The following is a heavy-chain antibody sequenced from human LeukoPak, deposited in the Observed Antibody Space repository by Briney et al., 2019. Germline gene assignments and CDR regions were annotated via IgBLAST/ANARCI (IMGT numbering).Heavy chain of an antibody. CDR3: ARHPGISAGATRFDY. CDR2: LSWNGGST. J-gene: IGHJ4*02. V-gene: IGHV3-20*04. Sequence: RAGGSLRLSCTASGFNFDDYGMSWVRQAPGKGLEWVSSLSWNGGSTGYAVSLRGRFTISRDNAKNSLYLQMNSLRDEDTAFYYCARHPGISAGATRFDYWGQGTLVAVSS. CDR1: GFNFDDYG. D-gene: IGHD6-13*01.